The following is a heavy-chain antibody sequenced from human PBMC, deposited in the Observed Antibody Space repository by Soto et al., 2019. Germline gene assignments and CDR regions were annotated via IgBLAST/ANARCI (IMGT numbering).Heavy chain of an antibody. Sequence: EVQLVESGGGLVKPGGSLRLSCAVSGFTFSNAWMTWVRQAPGKGLEWVGRIKSKSNGGTTDYAARVKGRFIISRDDSKNTVYLQMDSLKTEDTAVYYCTAGSCSGGRCHWDDAFDTWGQGTMVTVSS. CDR2: IKSKSNGGTT. CDR1: GFTFSNAW. D-gene: IGHD2-15*01. CDR3: TAGSCSGGRCHWDDAFDT. V-gene: IGHV3-15*01. J-gene: IGHJ3*02.